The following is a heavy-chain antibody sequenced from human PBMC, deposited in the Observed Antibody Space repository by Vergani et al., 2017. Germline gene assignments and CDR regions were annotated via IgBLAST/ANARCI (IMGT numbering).Heavy chain of an antibody. Sequence: EVQLVESGGGLVQPGGSLRLSCAASGFTFSSYWMHWVRQAPGKGLVWVSRINSDGSSTSYADSVKGRVTISSDNAKNTLYLQMNSLRAEDTAVYYCASLAPTVAATQGLCEWGQGTLVTVSS. D-gene: IGHD2-15*01. J-gene: IGHJ4*02. V-gene: IGHV3-74*02. CDR3: ASLAPTVAATQGLCE. CDR2: INSDGSST. CDR1: GFTFSSYW.